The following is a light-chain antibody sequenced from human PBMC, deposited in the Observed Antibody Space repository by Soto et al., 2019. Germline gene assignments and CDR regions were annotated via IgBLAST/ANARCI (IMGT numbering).Light chain of an antibody. Sequence: EIVLTQSPATLSVSPWERATLSCRASQSVAGNLAWYQQKPGQAPRLLIHGASTRATGIPARFSGSGSGTEFTLTITSLQSEDFAIYYCQQYYNWITFGQGTRLEIK. V-gene: IGKV3-15*01. CDR2: GAS. CDR3: QQYYNWIT. CDR1: QSVAGN. J-gene: IGKJ5*01.